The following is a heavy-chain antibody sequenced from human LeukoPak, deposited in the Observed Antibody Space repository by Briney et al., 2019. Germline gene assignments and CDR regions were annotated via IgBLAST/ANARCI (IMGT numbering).Heavy chain of an antibody. CDR3: ARLYSRPDSRWGYFDY. CDR1: GYSFTTYW. CDR2: IYPGDSDT. J-gene: IGHJ4*02. V-gene: IGHV5-51*01. Sequence: GESLKISCKGSGYSFTTYWIGWVRQMPGKGQEWMGIIYPGDSDTTYSPSFQGQVTISADKSISTAYLQWSSLKASDTAMYYCARLYSRPDSRWGYFDYWGQGTLVTVSS. D-gene: IGHD4-23*01.